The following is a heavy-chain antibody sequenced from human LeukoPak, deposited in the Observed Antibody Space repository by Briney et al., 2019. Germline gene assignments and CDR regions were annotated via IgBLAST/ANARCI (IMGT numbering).Heavy chain of an antibody. CDR1: GYTFTRYG. D-gene: IGHD3-16*02. CDR2: INPSGGST. Sequence: GASVKVSCKASGYTFTRYGISWGRQAPGQGLEWMGIINPSGGSTSYAQKFQGRVTITRDTSASTAYMELSSLRSEDTAVYYCARDYYDYVWGSYRYYPTYYFDYWGQGTLVTVSS. CDR3: ARDYYDYVWGSYRYYPTYYFDY. V-gene: IGHV1-46*01. J-gene: IGHJ4*02.